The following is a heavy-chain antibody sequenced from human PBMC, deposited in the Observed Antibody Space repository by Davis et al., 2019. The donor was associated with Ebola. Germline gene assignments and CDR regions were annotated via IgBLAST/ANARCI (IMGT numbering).Heavy chain of an antibody. CDR1: GGSYSGYY. D-gene: IGHD4-17*01. Sequence: MPSETLSLTCAVYGGSYSGYYWSWIRQPPGKGLEWIGEINQSGSTNYNPSLKSRVTISIDTSKNQFSLKLSSLTAADTAVFYCARGRRTLSRLVYGYDYYGLDVWGQGTTVTVPS. CDR3: ARGRRTLSRLVYGYDYYGLDV. V-gene: IGHV4-34*01. J-gene: IGHJ6*02. CDR2: INQSGST.